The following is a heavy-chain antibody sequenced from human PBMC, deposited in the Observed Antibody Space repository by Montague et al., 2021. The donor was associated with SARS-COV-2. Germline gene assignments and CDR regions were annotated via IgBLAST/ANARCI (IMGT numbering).Heavy chain of an antibody. CDR2: TYYRSKWYD. CDR3: VGGNLWFDS. D-gene: IGHD2/OR15-2a*01. V-gene: IGHV6-1*01. Sequence: CVISGDSASSNRAAWSWIRQSPSRGPEWLGRTYYRSKWYDDYAVSVRGRLTITPDTSKNQFSLHLTSVTPEDTAVYYCVGGNLWFDSWGRGTLVTVSS. CDR1: GDSASSNRAA. J-gene: IGHJ5*01.